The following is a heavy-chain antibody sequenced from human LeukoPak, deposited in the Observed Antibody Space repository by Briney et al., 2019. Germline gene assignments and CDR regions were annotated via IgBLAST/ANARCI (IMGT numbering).Heavy chain of an antibody. Sequence: PGGSLRLSCAASGFTFDDYAMHWVRQAPGKGLEWVSGISWNSGSIGYADSVKGRFTISRDNAKNSLYLQMNSLRAEDTALYYCAKEGLGGFGELLLGYWGQGTLVTVSS. CDR2: ISWNSGSI. CDR1: GFTFDDYA. D-gene: IGHD3-10*01. J-gene: IGHJ4*02. CDR3: AKEGLGGFGELLLGY. V-gene: IGHV3-9*01.